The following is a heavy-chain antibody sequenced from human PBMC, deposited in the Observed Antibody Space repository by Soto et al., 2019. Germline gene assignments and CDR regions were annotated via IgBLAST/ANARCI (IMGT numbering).Heavy chain of an antibody. J-gene: IGHJ5*02. V-gene: IGHV2-5*02. D-gene: IGHD2-2*01. CDR3: AHSKDIVLVPAALRINWCDP. CDR2: IYWDDDK. CDR1: GFSLSTSGVG. Sequence: QITLKESGPTLVKPTQTLTLTCTFSGFSLSTSGVGVGWIRQPPGKALQWLALIYWDDDKRYSPSLKSRLTITKNTSKSQAVLTITNMDPVDTTTYCCAHSKDIVLVPAALRINWCDPWGQGNLVTVSS.